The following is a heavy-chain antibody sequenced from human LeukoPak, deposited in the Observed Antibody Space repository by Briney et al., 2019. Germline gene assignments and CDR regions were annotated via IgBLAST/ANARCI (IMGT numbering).Heavy chain of an antibody. D-gene: IGHD1-14*01. Sequence: GGSLRLSCASSGFTFRDYYLKCVRLVPGKGLEWISYISGIAGTTYYADSVQGRFTISRDNAKNLLYLQMNSLRAEDTGVYYCARHTDYYNRNTYYNPSGGNWFDPWGQGTRVTVSS. CDR2: ISGIAGTT. CDR3: ARHTDYYNRNTYYNPSGGNWFDP. J-gene: IGHJ5*02. V-gene: IGHV3-11*04. CDR1: GFTFRDYY.